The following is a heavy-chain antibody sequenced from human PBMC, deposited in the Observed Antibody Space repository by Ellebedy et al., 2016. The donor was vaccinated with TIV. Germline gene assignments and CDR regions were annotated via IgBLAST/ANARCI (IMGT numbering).Heavy chain of an antibody. Sequence: GGSLRLSCKGSGYSFTSYWISWVRQMPGKGLEWMGRIDPSDSYTNYSQSFQGHVTISADKSISTAYLQWSSLKASDTAMYYCARSLPFGELSLDAFDIWGQGTMVTVSS. J-gene: IGHJ3*02. D-gene: IGHD3-10*01. CDR2: IDPSDSYT. V-gene: IGHV5-10-1*01. CDR1: GYSFTSYW. CDR3: ARSLPFGELSLDAFDI.